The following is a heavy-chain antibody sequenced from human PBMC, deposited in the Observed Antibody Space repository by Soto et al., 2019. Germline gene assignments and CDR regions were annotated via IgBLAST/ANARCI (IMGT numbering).Heavy chain of an antibody. CDR3: AVAGMERDYNWFDP. CDR2: IYYSGNT. V-gene: IGHV4-39*01. Sequence: SETLSLTCTVSGGSITSSNFYWGWIRQAPGKGPEWIASIYYSGNTFYNPSLESRAAISIDAPRNQFSLRLNFVTAADTSMYYCAVAGMERDYNWFDPWGQGTLVTVS. J-gene: IGHJ5*02. D-gene: IGHD6-19*01. CDR1: GGSITSSNFY.